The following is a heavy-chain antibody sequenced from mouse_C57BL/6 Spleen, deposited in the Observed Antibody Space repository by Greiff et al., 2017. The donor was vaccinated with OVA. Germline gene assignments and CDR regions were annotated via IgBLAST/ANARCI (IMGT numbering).Heavy chain of an antibody. CDR1: GYAFSSYW. Sequence: VQLQQSGAELVKPGASVKISCKASGYAFSSYWMNWVKQRPGKGLEWIGQIYPGDGATNYNGKFKGKATLTADKSSSTAYMQLSSLTSEDSAVYFCARGGCPYYGSFYAMDYGGQGTSVTVSS. V-gene: IGHV1-80*01. CDR3: ARGGCPYYGSFYAMDY. D-gene: IGHD1-1*01. CDR2: IYPGDGAT. J-gene: IGHJ4*01.